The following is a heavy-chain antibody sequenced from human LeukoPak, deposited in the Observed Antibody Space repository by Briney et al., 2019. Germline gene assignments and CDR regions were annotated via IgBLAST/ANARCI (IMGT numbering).Heavy chain of an antibody. Sequence: HTGGSLRLSCAASGFTFSSYAMSWVRQAPGKGLEWVSAISGSGGSTYYADSVKGRFTISRDNSKNTLYLQMNSLRAEDTAVYYCARAGREGFDPWGQGTLVTVSS. CDR1: GFTFSSYA. CDR3: ARAGREGFDP. D-gene: IGHD3-10*01. J-gene: IGHJ5*02. V-gene: IGHV3-23*01. CDR2: ISGSGGST.